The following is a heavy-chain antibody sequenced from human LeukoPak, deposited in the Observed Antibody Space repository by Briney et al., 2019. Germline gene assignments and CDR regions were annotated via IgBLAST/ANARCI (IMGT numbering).Heavy chain of an antibody. CDR2: IKQDGSEK. CDR1: GFTFSSYW. J-gene: IGHJ6*02. Sequence: PGGSLRLSCAASGFTFSSYWMSWVRQAPGKGLEWVANIKQDGSEKYYVDSVKGRFTISRDNAKNSLYLQMNSLRAEDTAVYYCARHFGVISKGVYYYYYGLDVWGQGTTVTVSS. CDR3: ARHFGVISKGVYYYYYGLDV. D-gene: IGHD3-3*01. V-gene: IGHV3-7*02.